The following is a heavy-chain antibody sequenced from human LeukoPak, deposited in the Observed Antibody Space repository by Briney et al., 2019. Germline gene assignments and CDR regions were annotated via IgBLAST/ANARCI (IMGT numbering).Heavy chain of an antibody. CDR2: IDPDGSVA. CDR3: ARELGRGGSAFDL. CDR1: GFSPSNHW. Sequence: TGGSQRLSCEASGFSPSNHWMHWVRQAPGKGLVWVAHIDPDGSVANYGDSVKGRFTISRDNAKNTLYLQMDSLRAEDTAVYYCARELGRGGSAFDLWGDGTMVTVSS. J-gene: IGHJ3*01. D-gene: IGHD3-16*01. V-gene: IGHV3-74*01.